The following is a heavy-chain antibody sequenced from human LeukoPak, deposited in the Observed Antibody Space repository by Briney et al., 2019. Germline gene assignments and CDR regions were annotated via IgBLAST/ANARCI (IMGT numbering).Heavy chain of an antibody. Sequence: GGSLRLSCAASGSTFDDYAMHWVRQAPGKGLEWVSGISWNSGSIGYADSVKGRFTISRDNAKNSLYLQMNSLRAEDTALYYCAKDKGLAVAGTGYWGQGTLVTVSS. J-gene: IGHJ4*02. CDR3: AKDKGLAVAGTGY. CDR2: ISWNSGSI. D-gene: IGHD6-19*01. CDR1: GSTFDDYA. V-gene: IGHV3-9*01.